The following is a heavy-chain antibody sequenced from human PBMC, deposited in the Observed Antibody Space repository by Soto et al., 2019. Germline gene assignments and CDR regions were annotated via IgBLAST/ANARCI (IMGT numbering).Heavy chain of an antibody. Sequence: RHSCSAAEVACSSYCMHLVRLAQGKGLVWVARIHDDGSITNYADSVKGRFTISRDNAKNTLYLQMNSLRAEDTAVYYCGRVPASAAGIGIDPWGQGSLVT. CDR1: EVACSSYC. D-gene: IGHD6-13*01. J-gene: IGHJ5*02. CDR3: GRVPASAAGIGIDP. CDR2: IHDDGSIT. V-gene: IGHV3-74*01.